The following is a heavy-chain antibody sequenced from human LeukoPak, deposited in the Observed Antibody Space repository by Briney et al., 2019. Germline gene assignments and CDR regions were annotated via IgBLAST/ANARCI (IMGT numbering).Heavy chain of an antibody. CDR3: ARGCRYYYDSSGYYY. J-gene: IGHJ4*02. V-gene: IGHV3-74*01. CDR1: GCTFSSYW. CDR2: INTDGSST. D-gene: IGHD3-22*01. Sequence: GGSLRLSCAASGCTFSSYWMHWVRQAPGKGLVWVSRINTDGSSTSYADSVKGRFTISRDNAKNTLYLQMNSLRAEDTAVYYCARGCRYYYDSSGYYYWGQGTLVTVSS.